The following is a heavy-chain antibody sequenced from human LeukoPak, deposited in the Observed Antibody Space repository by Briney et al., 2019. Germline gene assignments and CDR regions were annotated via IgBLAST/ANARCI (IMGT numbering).Heavy chain of an antibody. D-gene: IGHD3-10*01. V-gene: IGHV6-1*01. J-gene: IGHJ4*02. CDR1: GDSVSSNSVA. CDR3: ATLSYDYGSGTTLHFHS. Sequence: SQTLSLTCAISGDSVSSNSVAWNWIRQSPSRGLEWLGRTYYRSTWYNDYAVSVRGRITVNPDTSKSQFSLNLNSVTTADTAVYYCATLSYDYGSGTTLHFHSWGPGTLVTVSS. CDR2: TYYRSTWYN.